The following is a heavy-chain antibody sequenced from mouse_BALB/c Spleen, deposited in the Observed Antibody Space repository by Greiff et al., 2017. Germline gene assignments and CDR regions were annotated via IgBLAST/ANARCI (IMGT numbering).Heavy chain of an antibody. D-gene: IGHD1-2*01. CDR1: GFTFSSYG. CDR3: ARGGGYVGY. V-gene: IGHV5-6-3*01. J-gene: IGHJ2*01. Sequence: DVMLVESGGGLVQPGGSLKLSCAASGFTFSSYGMSWVRQTPDKRLELVATINSNGGSTYYPDSVKGRFTISRDNAKNTLYLQMSSLKSEDTAMYYCARGGGYVGYWGQGTTLTVSS. CDR2: INSNGGST.